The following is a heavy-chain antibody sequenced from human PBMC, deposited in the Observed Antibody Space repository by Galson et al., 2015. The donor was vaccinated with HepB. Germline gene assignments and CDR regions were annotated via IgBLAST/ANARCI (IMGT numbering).Heavy chain of an antibody. CDR3: ARADSWESPFFDY. D-gene: IGHD2-15*01. Sequence: SLRLSCAASGFTFSDYYMSWIRQAPGKGLEWVSYISSSSSYTNYADSVKGRFTISRDNAKNSLYLQTNSLRAEDTAVYYCARADSWESPFFDYWGQGTLVTVSS. CDR1: GFTFSDYY. J-gene: IGHJ4*02. CDR2: ISSSSSYT. V-gene: IGHV3-11*05.